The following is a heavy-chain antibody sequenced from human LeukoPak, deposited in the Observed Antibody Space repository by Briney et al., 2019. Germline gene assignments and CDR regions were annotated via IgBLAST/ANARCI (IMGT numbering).Heavy chain of an antibody. CDR1: SGSIFSSNW. J-gene: IGHJ4*02. CDR3: ARSPTKRVPEDY. V-gene: IGHV4-4*02. CDR2: IFHSGST. D-gene: IGHD2-2*01. Sequence: MTSETLSLTCTVSSGSIFSSNWWSWVRQPPGKGLEWIGQIFHSGSTSYSPSLKSRVTISMDKSKNQISLRLTSMTAADTAVYYCARSPTKRVPEDYWGQGTLVTISS.